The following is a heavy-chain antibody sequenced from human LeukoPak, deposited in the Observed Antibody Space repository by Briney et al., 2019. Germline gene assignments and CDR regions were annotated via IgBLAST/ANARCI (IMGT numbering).Heavy chain of an antibody. CDR3: ARGIYGNFDY. V-gene: IGHV3-74*01. J-gene: IGHJ4*02. Sequence: GGSLRLSCAASGFTFNKYWMHWVRQVPRKGLIWVPRINNEGNDTNYVDSVKGRFTISMDNAKNTLYLQMNSLRAEDTAVYYCARGIYGNFDYWGQGSMVTVSS. CDR2: INNEGNDT. CDR1: GFTFNKYW. D-gene: IGHD3-10*01.